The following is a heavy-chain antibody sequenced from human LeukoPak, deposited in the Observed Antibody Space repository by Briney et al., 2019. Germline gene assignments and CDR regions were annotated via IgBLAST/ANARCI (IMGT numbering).Heavy chain of an antibody. J-gene: IGHJ4*02. CDR3: ARDTKGGYFDR. CDR1: GFTFNTYW. CDR2: IKEDGTRD. V-gene: IGHV3-7*01. Sequence: GGSLRLSCAASGFTFNTYWMSWVRQAPGKGLEWLANIKEDGTRDYYVESVKGRFTISKDNAKTSLYLKLSSLRAEDTAVYYCARDTKGGYFDRWGQGTLVTVSS.